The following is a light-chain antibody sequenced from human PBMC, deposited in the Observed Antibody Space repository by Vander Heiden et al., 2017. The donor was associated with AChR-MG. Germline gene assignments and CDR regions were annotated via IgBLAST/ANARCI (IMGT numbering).Light chain of an antibody. CDR1: HIGGKS. Sequence: SYVLTQTPSVSVAPGKTATIACGGDHIGGKSVHWYQHKSGRAPVLVVYEGSDRPSGIPGRFSGSNSGNTATLTISRVEAGDEADYYCEVWDSTSDPRVFGGGAKLTVL. V-gene: IGLV3-21*03. CDR3: EVWDSTSDPRV. J-gene: IGLJ3*02. CDR2: EGS.